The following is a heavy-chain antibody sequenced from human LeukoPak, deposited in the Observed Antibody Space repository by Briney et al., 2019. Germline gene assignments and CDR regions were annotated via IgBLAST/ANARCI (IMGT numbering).Heavy chain of an antibody. CDR1: GFTFSSYG. J-gene: IGHJ4*02. D-gene: IGHD5-12*01. V-gene: IGHV3-23*01. CDR2: LSGRGINT. Sequence: GGSLRLSCAASGFTFSSYGMSWVRQAPGKGLEWVSALSGRGINTYYTDSLRGRFTISRDNSKNTLYLQMNSLRAEDTAVYYCAKGSGYDLWAHFDYWGQGALVTVSS. CDR3: AKGSGYDLWAHFDY.